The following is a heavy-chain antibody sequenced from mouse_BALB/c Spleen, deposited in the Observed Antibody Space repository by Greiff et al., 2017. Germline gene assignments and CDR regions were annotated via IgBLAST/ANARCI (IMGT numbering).Heavy chain of an antibody. CDR1: GFTFSSFG. CDR3: ARGVSWFAY. V-gene: IGHV5-17*02. Sequence: DVMLVESGGGLVQPGGSRKLSCAASGFTFSSFGMHWVRQAPEKGLEWVAYISSGSSTIYYADTVKGRFTISRDNPKNTLFLQMTSLRSEDTAMYYCARGVSWFAYWGQGTLVTVSA. CDR2: ISSGSSTI. J-gene: IGHJ3*01.